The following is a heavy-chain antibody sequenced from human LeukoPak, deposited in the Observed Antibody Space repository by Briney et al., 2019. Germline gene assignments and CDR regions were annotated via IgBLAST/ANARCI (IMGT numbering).Heavy chain of an antibody. CDR3: ARNYYGGSRFDI. J-gene: IGHJ3*02. Sequence: PSETLSLTCGVYGGSFSGYYWSWIRQPPGKGLEWIEEINHSGSTNYNPSLKSRVTISVDTSKNQFSLKLSSVTAADTAVYYCARNYYGGSRFDIWGQGTMVTVSS. CDR2: INHSGST. D-gene: IGHD4-23*01. CDR1: GGSFSGYY. V-gene: IGHV4-34*01.